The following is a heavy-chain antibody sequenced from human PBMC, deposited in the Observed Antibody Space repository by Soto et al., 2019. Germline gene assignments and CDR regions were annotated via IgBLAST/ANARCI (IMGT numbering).Heavy chain of an antibody. Sequence: SETLSLTCTVSGGSITSSEYYWSWIRQPPGKGLEWIGYIYYSGSTYYNPSLKSRVTISVDTSKNQFSLKLSSVTAADTAVYYCARDGSSTVTKENWFDPWGQGTLVTVSS. J-gene: IGHJ5*02. CDR2: IYYSGST. V-gene: IGHV4-30-4*01. D-gene: IGHD4-4*01. CDR1: GGSITSSEYY. CDR3: ARDGSSTVTKENWFDP.